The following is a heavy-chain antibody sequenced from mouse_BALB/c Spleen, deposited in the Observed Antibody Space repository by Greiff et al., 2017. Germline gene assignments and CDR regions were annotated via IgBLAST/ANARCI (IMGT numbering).Heavy chain of an antibody. CDR1: GFTFSSFG. J-gene: IGHJ3*01. Sequence: EVQGVESGGGLVQPGGSRKLSCAASGFTFSSFGMHWVRQAPEKGLEWVAYISSGSSTIYYADTVKGRFTISRDNPKNTLFLQMTSLRSEDTAMYYCARSLYGSRAAWFAYWGQGTLVTVSA. CDR2: ISSGSSTI. D-gene: IGHD1-1*01. V-gene: IGHV5-17*02. CDR3: ARSLYGSRAAWFAY.